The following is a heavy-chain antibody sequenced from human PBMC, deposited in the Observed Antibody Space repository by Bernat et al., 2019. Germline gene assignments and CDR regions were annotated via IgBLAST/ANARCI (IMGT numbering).Heavy chain of an antibody. V-gene: IGHV3-74*01. Sequence: EVQLVESGGGLVQPGGSLRLSCAASGFTFSGYWMHWVRQAPGEGLVWVSRISSDGSHTTFADSVKGRFTISRDNAKNTLYLQMNGLRAEDTAVYYCARDRSSGWIDPWGQGTLVTVSS. CDR2: ISSDGSHT. J-gene: IGHJ5*02. CDR1: GFTFSGYW. D-gene: IGHD6-19*01. CDR3: ARDRSSGWIDP.